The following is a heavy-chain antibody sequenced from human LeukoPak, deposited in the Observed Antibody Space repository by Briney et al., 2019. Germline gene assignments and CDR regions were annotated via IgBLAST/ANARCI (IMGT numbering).Heavy chain of an antibody. CDR1: GFTFSSYW. CDR2: IKEDGSEK. V-gene: IGHV3-7*01. CDR3: ARDRWGYGMDV. D-gene: IGHD3-16*01. J-gene: IGHJ6*02. Sequence: GGSLRLSCAASGFTFSSYWMSWVRQVPGKGLEWVANIKEDGSEKHFVDSVKGRFTISRDNAKSSLYLQMNSLRAEDTAVYYCARDRWGYGMDVWGQGTRVIVSS.